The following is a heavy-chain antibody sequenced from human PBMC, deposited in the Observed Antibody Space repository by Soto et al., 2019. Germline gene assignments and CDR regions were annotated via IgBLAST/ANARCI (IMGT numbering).Heavy chain of an antibody. CDR3: ARDHSVRITMIVVVSYGMDV. CDR2: ISAYNGNT. Sequence: GASVKVSCKASGYTFTSYGISWVRQAPGQGLEWMGWISAYNGNTNYAQKLQGRVTMTTDTSTSTAYMELRSLRSDDTAVYYCARDHSVRITMIVVVSYGMDVWGQGTTVTVS. CDR1: GYTFTSYG. D-gene: IGHD3-22*01. J-gene: IGHJ6*02. V-gene: IGHV1-18*01.